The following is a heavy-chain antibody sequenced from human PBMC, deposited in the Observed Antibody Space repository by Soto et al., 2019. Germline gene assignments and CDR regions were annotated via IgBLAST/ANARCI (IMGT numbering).Heavy chain of an antibody. CDR1: GGSISSGDYS. Sequence: SETLSLTFTVSGGSISSGDYSWSWIRQPPGKGLEWIGYIYYSGSTYYNPSLKSRVTISVDTSKNQFSLRMTSVTATDTAIYYCVRHTNGYNPFDHWGQGTLVTVSS. J-gene: IGHJ4*02. V-gene: IGHV4-30-4*01. D-gene: IGHD5-12*01. CDR2: IYYSGST. CDR3: VRHTNGYNPFDH.